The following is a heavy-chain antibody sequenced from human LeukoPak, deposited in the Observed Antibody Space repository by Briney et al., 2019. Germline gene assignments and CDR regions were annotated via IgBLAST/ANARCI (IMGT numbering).Heavy chain of an antibody. V-gene: IGHV1-2*02. J-gene: IGHJ4*02. D-gene: IGHD2-15*01. CDR3: ARTASLGYCSGGSCYSRDY. Sequence: ASVKVSCKASGYTFTRYYMHWVRQAPGQGLEGMGWINPNSGGTNYAQKFQGRVTMTRDTSISTAYMELSRLRSDDTAVYYCARTASLGYCSGGSCYSRDYWGQGTLVTVSS. CDR1: GYTFTRYY. CDR2: INPNSGGT.